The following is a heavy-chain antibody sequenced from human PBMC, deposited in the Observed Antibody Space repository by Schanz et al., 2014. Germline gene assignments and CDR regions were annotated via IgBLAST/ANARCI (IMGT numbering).Heavy chain of an antibody. V-gene: IGHV3-30*04. J-gene: IGHJ3*02. D-gene: IGHD5-18*01. CDR3: AREEGYGYGPGAFDI. CDR2: ILYDGSKT. CDR1: RFSFSTYA. Sequence: QVQLVESGGGVVQPGRSLRLSCAASRFSFSTYAMHWVRQAPGKGLEWVAVILYDGSKTYYADSVKGRFTISRDNSKNTLSLQMNSLRAEDTAVYYCAREEGYGYGPGAFDIWGQGTMVTVSS.